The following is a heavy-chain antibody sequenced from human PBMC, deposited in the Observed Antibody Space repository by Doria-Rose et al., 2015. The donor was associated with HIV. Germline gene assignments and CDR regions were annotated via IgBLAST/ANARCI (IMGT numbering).Heavy chain of an antibody. CDR2: IFYTGST. J-gene: IGHJ4*02. CDR3: ARVLSGTYDY. CDR1: GGSISHYY. V-gene: IGHV4-59*01. D-gene: IGHD1-26*01. Sequence: VQLVETGPGLVKPSETLSLTCSVSGGSISHYYWSWIRQPPGKGLEYIGDIFYTGSTNYGPSLKSRVSISIDTSKNKFSLRLSSVTAADTAVYYCARVLSGTYDYWGQGTLVTVSS.